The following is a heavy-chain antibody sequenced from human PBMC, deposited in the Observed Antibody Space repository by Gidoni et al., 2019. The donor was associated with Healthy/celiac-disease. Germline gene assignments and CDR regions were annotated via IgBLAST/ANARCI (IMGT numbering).Heavy chain of an antibody. Sequence: QVQLVQSGAEVKKPGSPVKVACKAAGGTFSSYAISWVRQAPGQGLDWMGGIIPIFGTANYAQKFQGRVPITADESTSTAYMELSSLRSEDTAVYYCARDRITIFGVVINQRGGGAFDIWGQGTMVTVSS. J-gene: IGHJ3*02. CDR3: ARDRITIFGVVINQRGGGAFDI. V-gene: IGHV1-69*01. CDR2: IIPIFGTA. D-gene: IGHD3-3*01. CDR1: GGTFSSYA.